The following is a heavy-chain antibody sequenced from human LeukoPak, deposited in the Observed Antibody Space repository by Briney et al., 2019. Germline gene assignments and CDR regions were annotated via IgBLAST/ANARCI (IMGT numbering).Heavy chain of an antibody. CDR3: ARDGTVAY. CDR2: IGNSDTIT. Sequence: PGGSLRLSCAASGFTFSNYEMNWVRQAPGKGLEWISCIGNSDTITYYADSVKGRFTISRANAKNSLYLQMNSLRAEDTAVYYCARDGTVAYWGQGTLVTVSS. CDR1: GFTFSNYE. V-gene: IGHV3-48*03. D-gene: IGHD4-23*01. J-gene: IGHJ1*01.